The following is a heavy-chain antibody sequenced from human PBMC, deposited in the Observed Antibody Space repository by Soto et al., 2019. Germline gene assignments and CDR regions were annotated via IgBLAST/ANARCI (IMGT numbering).Heavy chain of an antibody. V-gene: IGHV1-2*02. CDR3: ARDLEKGGGSAGFDY. D-gene: IGHD1-26*01. Sequence: XSVKVSCEASAYTFTVYYMHWVRQAPGQGLEWMGWINPKSGGTMYPQKFQGRVTMTWDTSISTAYMALTRLRSDETAVYYCARDLEKGGGSAGFDYWGQGTLVTGSS. J-gene: IGHJ4*02. CDR1: AYTFTVYY. CDR2: INPKSGGT.